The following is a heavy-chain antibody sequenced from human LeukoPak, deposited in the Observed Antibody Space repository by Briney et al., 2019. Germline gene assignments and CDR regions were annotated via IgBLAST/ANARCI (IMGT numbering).Heavy chain of an antibody. CDR3: ARDRGSGIAVAFDY. D-gene: IGHD6-19*01. V-gene: IGHV3-48*03. Sequence: PGGSLRLSSAASGFTFSSYEMNWVRQAPGKGLEWVSYISSSGSTIYYADSVKGRFTISRDNAKNSLYLQMNSLRAEDTAVYYCARDRGSGIAVAFDYWGQGTLVTVSS. J-gene: IGHJ4*02. CDR1: GFTFSSYE. CDR2: ISSSGSTI.